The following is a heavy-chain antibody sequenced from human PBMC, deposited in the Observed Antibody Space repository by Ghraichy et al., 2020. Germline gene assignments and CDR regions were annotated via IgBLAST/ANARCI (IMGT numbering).Heavy chain of an antibody. Sequence: GGSLRLSCAASGFDIITYAMTWVRQAPGKGLEWVASISADGNTEYKSDSAEGRFTITRATYNNTADLQMFKLTTEDTAVYYCACDGGRNTQSVWHGLDVWGRGTTVTV. CDR3: ACDGGRNTQSVWHGLDV. V-gene: IGHV3-30*03. D-gene: IGHD3-16*01. CDR1: GFDIITYA. J-gene: IGHJ6*02. CDR2: ISADGNTE.